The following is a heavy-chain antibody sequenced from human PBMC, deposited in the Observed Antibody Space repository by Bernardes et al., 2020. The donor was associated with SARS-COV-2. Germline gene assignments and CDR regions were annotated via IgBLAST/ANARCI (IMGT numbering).Heavy chain of an antibody. V-gene: IGHV3-74*01. D-gene: IGHD3-10*01. J-gene: IGHJ4*02. CDR3: ARAINYYGSGSYYNLGY. CDR1: GFTSSSYW. Sequence: GGSLRLSRAASGFTSSSYWMHWVRQAPGKGLVWVSRINSDGSSTSYADSVKGRFTISRDNAKNTLYLQMNSLRAEDTAVYYCARAINYYGSGSYYNLGYWGQGTLVTVSS. CDR2: INSDGSST.